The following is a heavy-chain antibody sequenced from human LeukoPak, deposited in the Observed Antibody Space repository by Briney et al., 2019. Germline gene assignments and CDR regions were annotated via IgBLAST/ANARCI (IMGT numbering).Heavy chain of an antibody. CDR2: LXAYNGNT. Sequence: SXVXXXXGQGLEWMGWLXAYNGNTNYSQKLQGRVTMTTDTSTSTAYMELRSMRSDDTAVYYCARDQRITIFGVVIGLEYFQHWGQGTLVTVSS. J-gene: IGHJ1*01. D-gene: IGHD3-3*01. V-gene: IGHV1-18*01. CDR3: ARDQRITIFGVVIGLEYFQH.